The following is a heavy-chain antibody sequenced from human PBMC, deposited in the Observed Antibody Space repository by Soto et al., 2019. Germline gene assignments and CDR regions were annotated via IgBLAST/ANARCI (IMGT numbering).Heavy chain of an antibody. V-gene: IGHV3-23*01. D-gene: IGHD2-21*01. CDR1: GFTFSSYA. J-gene: IGHJ5*02. CDR2: ISGSGGST. CDR3: AKSDVVLSWFDP. Sequence: PGGSPRLSCAASGFTFSSYAMSWVRQAPGKGLEWVSAISGSGGSTYYADSVKGRFTISRDNSKNTLYLQMNSLRAEDTAVYYCAKSDVVLSWFDPWGQGTLVTVSS.